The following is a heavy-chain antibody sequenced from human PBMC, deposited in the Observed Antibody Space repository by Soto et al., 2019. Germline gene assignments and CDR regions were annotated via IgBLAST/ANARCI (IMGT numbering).Heavy chain of an antibody. CDR1: GGTFSSYA. CDR2: IIPIFGTA. Sequence: QVQLVQSGAEVKKPGSSVKVSCKASGGTFSSYAISWVRQAPGQGLEWMGGIIPIFGTANYAQKFQGRVTITADESTSTAYMELSSLRSDDTAVYYCARDYYDSSGYLFGYFQHWGQGTLVAVSS. V-gene: IGHV1-69*12. J-gene: IGHJ1*01. D-gene: IGHD3-22*01. CDR3: ARDYYDSSGYLFGYFQH.